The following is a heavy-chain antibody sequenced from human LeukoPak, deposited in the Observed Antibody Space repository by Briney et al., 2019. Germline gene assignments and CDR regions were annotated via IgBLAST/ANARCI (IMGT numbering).Heavy chain of an antibody. CDR1: GFTFSSYS. D-gene: IGHD4-11*01. V-gene: IGHV3-48*01. Sequence: GSLRLSCAASGFTFSSYSMNWVRQAPGKGLEWVSYITSRSSTIYYADAVKGRFTISRDNAKNSLYLQMNSLRAEDTAVYYCARAPTTVSKQSDYWGQGTLVIVSP. CDR3: ARAPTTVSKQSDY. CDR2: ITSRSSTI. J-gene: IGHJ4*02.